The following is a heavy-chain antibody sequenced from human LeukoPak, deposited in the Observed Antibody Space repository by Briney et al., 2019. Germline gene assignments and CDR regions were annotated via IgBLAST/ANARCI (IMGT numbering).Heavy chain of an antibody. D-gene: IGHD2-2*01. V-gene: IGHV1-69*05. CDR2: IIPIFGTA. CDR1: GGTFSSYA. CDR3: ARDYCSSTSCLFDY. J-gene: IGHJ4*02. Sequence: SVTVSCKASGGTFSSYAISWVRQAPGQGLEWMGGIIPIFGTANYAQKFQGRVTMTRDTSISTAYMELSRLRFDDTAVYYCARDYCSSTSCLFDYWGQGTLVTVSS.